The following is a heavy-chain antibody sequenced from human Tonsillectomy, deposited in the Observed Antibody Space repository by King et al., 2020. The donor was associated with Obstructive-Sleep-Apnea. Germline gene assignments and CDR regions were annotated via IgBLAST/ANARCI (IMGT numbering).Heavy chain of an antibody. CDR3: ASEYSTYWREEGLDS. CDR1: GYTFTDYY. Sequence: QLVQSGAEVRKPGASVKVSCKASGYTFTDYYIHWVRQAPGQGLEWMGWINPNSGGTHYAQKFQGRVTMTRDTSITTAYMEMSRLRSDDTAVYYCASEYSTYWREEGLDSWGRGTLVTVSS. J-gene: IGHJ4*02. CDR2: INPNSGGT. D-gene: IGHD6-13*01. V-gene: IGHV1-2*02.